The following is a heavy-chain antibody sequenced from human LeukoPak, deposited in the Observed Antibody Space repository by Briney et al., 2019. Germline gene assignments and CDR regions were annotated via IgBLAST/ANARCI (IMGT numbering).Heavy chain of an antibody. Sequence: AGSLTLSCAASGFSFSSYWMHWVRQPPGKGLVWVSRINVDGSSTTHADSVKGRFTISTDNAKNTTYLQMNSLRAEDTAVYYCARAGSIRFDYWGQGTLVTVSS. CDR1: GFSFSSYW. CDR3: ARAGSIRFDY. V-gene: IGHV3-74*03. J-gene: IGHJ4*02. CDR2: INVDGSST. D-gene: IGHD3-3*02.